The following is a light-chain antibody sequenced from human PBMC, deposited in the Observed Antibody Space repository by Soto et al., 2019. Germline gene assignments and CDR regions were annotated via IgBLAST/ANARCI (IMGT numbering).Light chain of an antibody. J-gene: IGLJ3*02. CDR1: SGDVGAYN. CDR3: SSYTTGNTLV. V-gene: IGLV2-14*03. Sequence: QSVLTQPASVSGSPGQSITISCSGTSGDVGAYNVSWYQQHPGRAPKLMIYDVTNRPSGVSSRFSGSKSGNTASLTISGLQTEDEADYYCSSYTTGNTLVFGGGTKLTVL. CDR2: DVT.